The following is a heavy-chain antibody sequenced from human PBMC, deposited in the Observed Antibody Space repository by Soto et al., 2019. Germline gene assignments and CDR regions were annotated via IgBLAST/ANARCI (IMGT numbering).Heavy chain of an antibody. CDR2: ISHIFGTT. Sequence: QVQLVQSGAEVKKPGSSVKVSCTASGGTFSNYALSWVRQAPGQGLEWMGGISHIFGTTNYAHTYQGRVTISPDESTSTAYMHPSSLRSEHTAVCYCARDRRDNYASIAYYTFASGGQEPWSPSPQ. CDR1: GGTFSNYA. J-gene: IGHJ4*02. V-gene: IGHV1-69*05. D-gene: IGHD3-3*01. CDR3: ARDRRDNYASIAYYTFAS.